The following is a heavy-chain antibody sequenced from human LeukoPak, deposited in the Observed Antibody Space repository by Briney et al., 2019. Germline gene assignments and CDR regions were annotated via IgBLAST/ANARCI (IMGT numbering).Heavy chain of an antibody. V-gene: IGHV4-61*02. Sequence: PSETLSLTCTVSGVSITSGIYYWSWIRQPAGKGLEWIGRIYTSGSTNYNPSLKSRVTISIDTSKNQFSLKLSSVTAADTAVYYCARWGYSYGIDYWGQGTLVTVSS. D-gene: IGHD5-18*01. CDR3: ARWGYSYGIDY. CDR1: GVSITSGIYY. J-gene: IGHJ4*02. CDR2: IYTSGST.